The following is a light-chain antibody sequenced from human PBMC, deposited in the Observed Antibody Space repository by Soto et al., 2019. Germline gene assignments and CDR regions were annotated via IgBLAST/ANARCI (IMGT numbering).Light chain of an antibody. J-gene: IGKJ4*01. CDR2: DAS. V-gene: IGKV3-20*01. Sequence: EIVLTQSPGTLSLSPGERATLSCRASQSVSNNYLAWYQQKPGQAPRLLIYDASNRATGIPARFSGSGSGTDFTLTISRLEPEDLAVYYCQRYGSSPLTFGGGTKVDIK. CDR3: QRYGSSPLT. CDR1: QSVSNNY.